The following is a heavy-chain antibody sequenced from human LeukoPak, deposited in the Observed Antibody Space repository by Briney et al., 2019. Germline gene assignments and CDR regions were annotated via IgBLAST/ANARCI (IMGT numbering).Heavy chain of an antibody. D-gene: IGHD6-19*01. J-gene: IGHJ4*02. CDR3: ARGGWSVDY. V-gene: IGHV4-59*08. CDR2: IYYNGKT. CDR1: GGSMSSYY. Sequence: SETLSLTCTISGGSMSSYYWSWIRQPPGRGLEWIGYIYYNGKTNYSPSLNSRVTISVDTSRNQFSLKLNSVTAADTAVYYCARGGWSVDYWGQGTLVTVSS.